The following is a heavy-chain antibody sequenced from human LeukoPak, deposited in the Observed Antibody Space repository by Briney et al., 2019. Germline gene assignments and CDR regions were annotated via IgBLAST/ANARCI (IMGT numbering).Heavy chain of an antibody. CDR2: INHSGST. V-gene: IGHV4-34*01. CDR3: ARGPAYYDSSGYYYFDY. CDR1: GGSFSGYY. J-gene: IGHJ4*02. D-gene: IGHD3-22*01. Sequence: KPSETLSLTCAVYGGSFSGYYWSWIRQPPGKGLEWIGEINHSGSTNYNPSLKSRVTISVDTSKNQFSLKLSSVTAADTAVYYCARGPAYYDSSGYYYFDYWGQGTLVTVSS.